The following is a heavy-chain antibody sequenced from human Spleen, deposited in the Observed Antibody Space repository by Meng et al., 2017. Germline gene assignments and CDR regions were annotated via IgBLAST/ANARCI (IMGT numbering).Heavy chain of an antibody. V-gene: IGHV4-39*07. D-gene: IGHD6-13*01. Sequence: WVRQAPGKGLEWIGSIYYSGTTSYNPSLKSRVTISVDTSKNQFSLKLSSVTAADTAVYYCARDEIAAAGWFDPWGQGTQVTVSS. CDR2: IYYSGTT. J-gene: IGHJ5*02. CDR3: ARDEIAAAGWFDP.